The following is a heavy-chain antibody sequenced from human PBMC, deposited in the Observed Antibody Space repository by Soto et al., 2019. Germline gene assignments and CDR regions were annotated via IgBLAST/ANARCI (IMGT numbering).Heavy chain of an antibody. J-gene: IGHJ6*02. Sequence: LRLSCAASGFTFSSYSMNWVRQAPGKGLEWVSSISSSSSYIYYADSVKGRFTISRDNAKNSLYLQMNSLRAEDTAVYYCAREGDLYYYGMDVWGQGTTVTVSS. D-gene: IGHD2-21*02. CDR2: ISSSSSYI. V-gene: IGHV3-21*01. CDR3: AREGDLYYYGMDV. CDR1: GFTFSSYS.